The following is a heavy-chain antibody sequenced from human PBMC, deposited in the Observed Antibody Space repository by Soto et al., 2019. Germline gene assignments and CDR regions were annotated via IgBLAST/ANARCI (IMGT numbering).Heavy chain of an antibody. Sequence: ASVKVSCKASGFTFTSSAMQWVRQARGQRLEWIGWIVVGSGNTNYAQKLQGRVTMTTDTSTSTAYMELRSLRSDDTAVYYCARDRYCSGGSCYVDWFDPWGQGTLVTVSS. D-gene: IGHD2-15*01. CDR1: GFTFTSSA. J-gene: IGHJ5*02. CDR3: ARDRYCSGGSCYVDWFDP. V-gene: IGHV1-58*02. CDR2: IVVGSGNT.